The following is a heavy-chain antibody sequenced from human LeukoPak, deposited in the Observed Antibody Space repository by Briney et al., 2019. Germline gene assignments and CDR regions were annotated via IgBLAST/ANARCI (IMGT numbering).Heavy chain of an antibody. D-gene: IGHD1-26*01. CDR3: ARDFGSIDAFDI. Sequence: ASVKVSCKASGYTFTGYYMHGVRQAPGQGLEWMGWINPNSGGTNYAQKFQGRVTMTRDTSISTAYMELSRLRSDDTAVYYCARDFGSIDAFDIWGQGTMVTVSS. V-gene: IGHV1-2*02. CDR1: GYTFTGYY. J-gene: IGHJ3*02. CDR2: INPNSGGT.